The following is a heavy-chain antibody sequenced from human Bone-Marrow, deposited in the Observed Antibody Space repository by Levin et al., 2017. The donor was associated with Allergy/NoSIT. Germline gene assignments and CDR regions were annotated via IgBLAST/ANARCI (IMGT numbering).Heavy chain of an antibody. D-gene: IGHD7-27*01. V-gene: IGHV4-61*01. CDR3: ARGGPNWGSYFDN. J-gene: IGHJ4*02. Sequence: SETLSLTCSVSGGSVRSDNYYWSWIRQPPGKRLEWIGYISYSGNTRYNPSLENRVTISEDSSKNQMSLKLTGVTAADTAIYYCARGGPNWGSYFDNWGQGTMVTVPS. CDR1: GGSVRSDNYY. CDR2: ISYSGNT.